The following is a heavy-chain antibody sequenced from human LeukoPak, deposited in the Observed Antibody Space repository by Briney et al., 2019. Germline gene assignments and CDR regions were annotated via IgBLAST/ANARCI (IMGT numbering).Heavy chain of an antibody. CDR3: ARSRYYYDSSGQFDP. J-gene: IGHJ5*02. V-gene: IGHV4-59*01. D-gene: IGHD3-22*01. CDR2: IYYSGST. Sequence: PSETLSLTCAVSGGSISSYYWSWIRQPPGKGLEWIGYIYYSGSTNYNPSLKSRVTISVDTSKNQFSLKLSSVTAADTAVYYCARSRYYYDSSGQFDPWGQGTLVTVSS. CDR1: GGSISSYY.